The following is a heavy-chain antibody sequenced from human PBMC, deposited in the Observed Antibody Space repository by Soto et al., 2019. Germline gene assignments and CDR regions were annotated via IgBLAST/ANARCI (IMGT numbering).Heavy chain of an antibody. CDR2: IYSGGNT. J-gene: IGHJ4*02. CDR3: AKDRGSGSYYNQYYFDY. CDR1: GFTVSSNY. D-gene: IGHD3-10*01. Sequence: GGSLRLSCAVSGFTVSSNYMNWVRQAPGKGLEWVSFIYSGGNTYYADSVKGRFTISRDNSKNMLYLQMNSLRAEDTAVYYCAKDRGSGSYYNQYYFDYWGQGTLVTVSS. V-gene: IGHV3-66*01.